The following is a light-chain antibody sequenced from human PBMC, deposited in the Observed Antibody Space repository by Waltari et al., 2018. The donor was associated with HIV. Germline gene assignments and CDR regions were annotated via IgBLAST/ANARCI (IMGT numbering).Light chain of an antibody. J-gene: IGLJ2*01. CDR2: EVL. V-gene: IGLV2-8*01. CDR1: SRDVGGYNY. CDR3: TSYAGSNNYVV. Sequence: QSALTQPPSASGSPGQSVTISCAGTSRDVGGYNYVSWYQQHPHKAPKLLIYEVLKRPSGGPDRFSGSKAGDTASLTVSGLQAEDEADYDCTSYAGSNNYVVFGGGTKLTVL.